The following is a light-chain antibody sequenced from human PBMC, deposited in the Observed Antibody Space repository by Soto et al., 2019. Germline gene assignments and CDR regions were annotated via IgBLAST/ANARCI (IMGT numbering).Light chain of an antibody. Sequence: EIVMTQSPATLSVSPGDRATLSCRASQTVSTNLAWYQQKSGQAPRLLIYGASTRATGISARFSGSGSGTEFSLTISSLQSEDFAVYYCQQYNNWPLWTFGQGTKVEIK. CDR3: QQYNNWPLWT. CDR2: GAS. CDR1: QTVSTN. J-gene: IGKJ1*01. V-gene: IGKV3-15*01.